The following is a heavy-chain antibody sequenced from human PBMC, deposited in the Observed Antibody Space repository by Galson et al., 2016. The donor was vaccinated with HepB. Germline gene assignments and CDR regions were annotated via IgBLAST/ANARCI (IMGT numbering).Heavy chain of an antibody. J-gene: IGHJ4*02. Sequence: SVKVSCKASRYTFKTYAITWVRQAPGQGLEWMGGIIPKFGTVNYAQKFRGRVTITADESTNAAYMELSSLRSDDTAVYFCAGVAREVVVSLGLYYFDYWGQGTLVIVSS. CDR3: AGVAREVVVSLGLYYFDY. V-gene: IGHV1-69*13. CDR2: IIPKFGTV. D-gene: IGHD2-15*01. CDR1: RYTFKTYA.